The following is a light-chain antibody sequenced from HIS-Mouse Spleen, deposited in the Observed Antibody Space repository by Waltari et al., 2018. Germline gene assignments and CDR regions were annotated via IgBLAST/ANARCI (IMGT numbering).Light chain of an antibody. CDR1: SSDVGGYKY. CDR3: SSYTSSSTF. Sequence: QSALTQPASVSGSPGQSITIPCTGTSSDVGGYKYVSWYQQHPGQAPKLMIYEVSNRPSGVSNRFSGSKSGNTASLTISGLQAEDEADYYCSSYTSSSTFFGTGTKVTVL. J-gene: IGLJ1*01. V-gene: IGLV2-14*01. CDR2: EVS.